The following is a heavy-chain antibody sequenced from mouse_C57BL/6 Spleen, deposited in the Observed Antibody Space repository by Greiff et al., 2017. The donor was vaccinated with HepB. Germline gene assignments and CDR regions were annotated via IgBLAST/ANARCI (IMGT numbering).Heavy chain of an antibody. D-gene: IGHD1-1*01. CDR3: AREGYGSRDY. CDR2: ISGGGGNT. Sequence: EVKLVESGGGLVKPGGSLKLSCAASGFTFSSYTMSWVRQTPEKRLEWVATISGGGGNTYYPDSVKGRFTISRDNAKNTLYLQMSSLRSEDTALYYCAREGYGSRDYWGQGTTLTVSS. J-gene: IGHJ2*01. V-gene: IGHV5-9*01. CDR1: GFTFSSYT.